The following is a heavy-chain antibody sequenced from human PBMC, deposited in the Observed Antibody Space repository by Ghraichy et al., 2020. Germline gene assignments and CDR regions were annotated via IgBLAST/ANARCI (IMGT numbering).Heavy chain of an antibody. J-gene: IGHJ3*02. CDR1: GYTFTGYY. CDR3: ARERVPQAVVVIQGAFDI. D-gene: IGHD3-22*01. CDR2: INPNSGGT. V-gene: IGHV1-2*02. Sequence: ASVKVSCKASGYTFTGYYMHWVRQAPGQGLEWMGWINPNSGGTNYAQKFQGRVTMTRDTSISTAYMELSRLRSDDTAVYYCARERVPQAVVVIQGAFDIWGQGTMVTVSS.